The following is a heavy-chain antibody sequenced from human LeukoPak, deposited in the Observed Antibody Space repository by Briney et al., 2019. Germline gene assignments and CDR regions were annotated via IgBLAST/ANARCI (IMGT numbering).Heavy chain of an antibody. CDR1: GFTFSSYA. Sequence: GGSLRLSCAASGFTFSSYAMSWVRQAPGKGLEWVSAISGSGGSTYYADSVKGRFTISRDNSKNTLYLQMNSLRAEGTAVYYCAKAGEMDYDYVWGSTEPHFDYWGQGTLVTVSS. J-gene: IGHJ4*02. CDR3: AKAGEMDYDYVWGSTEPHFDY. CDR2: ISGSGGST. V-gene: IGHV3-23*01. D-gene: IGHD3-16*01.